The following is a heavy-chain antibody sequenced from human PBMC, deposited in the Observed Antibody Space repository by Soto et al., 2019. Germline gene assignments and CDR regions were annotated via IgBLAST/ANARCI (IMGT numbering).Heavy chain of an antibody. CDR1: GSSVSSGGYF. CDR2: ISYSGST. CDR3: ARAPYSSGWPDS. J-gene: IGHJ4*02. D-gene: IGHD6-19*01. V-gene: IGHV4-61*03. Sequence: QVQLQESGPGLVKPSETLSLTCTVSGSSVSSGGYFWSWIRQPPGKGLEWIGYISYSGSTKYNPSLESRVTISVDTSNKNFSLKLASVTAADTAVYYCARAPYSSGWPDSWGQGTLVTVSS.